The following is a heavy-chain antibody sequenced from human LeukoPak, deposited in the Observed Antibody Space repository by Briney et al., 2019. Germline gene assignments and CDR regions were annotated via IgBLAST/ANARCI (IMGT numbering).Heavy chain of an antibody. J-gene: IGHJ5*02. D-gene: IGHD3-3*01. CDR2: INPNSGGT. V-gene: IGHV1-2*02. CDR3: ARGYDFWSGGFDP. CDR1: GYTFTGYY. Sequence: ASVKVSCKASGYTFTGYYMHWVRQAPGQGLEWMGWINPNSGGTNYAQKFQGRVTMTRDTSTSTVYMELSSLRSEDTAVYYCARGYDFWSGGFDPWGQGTLVTVSS.